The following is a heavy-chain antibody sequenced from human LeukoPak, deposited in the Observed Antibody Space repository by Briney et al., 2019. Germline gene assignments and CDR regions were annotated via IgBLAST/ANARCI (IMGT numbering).Heavy chain of an antibody. J-gene: IGHJ6*03. V-gene: IGHV1-8*03. CDR3: ARAYYYYYMDV. CDR1: GYTFTIYD. CDR2: MNPNSGNT. Sequence: GASVKVSCKASGYTFTIYDINWVRQATGQGLEWMGWMNPNSGNTGYAQKFQGRVTITRNTSISTAYMELSSLRSEDTAVYYCARAYYYYYMDVWGKGTTVTVSS.